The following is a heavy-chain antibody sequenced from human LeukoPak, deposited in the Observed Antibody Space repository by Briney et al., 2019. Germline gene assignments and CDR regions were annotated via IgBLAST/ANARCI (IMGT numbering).Heavy chain of an antibody. CDR3: AKVRCSSTSCPTKTNYGMDV. Sequence: RAGGPLRLSCAASGFTFSSYAMSWVRQAPGKGLEWVSAISGSGGSTYYADSVKGRFTISRDNSKNTLYLQMNSLRAEDTAVYYCAKVRCSSTSCPTKTNYGMDVWGKGTTVTVSS. CDR2: ISGSGGST. J-gene: IGHJ6*04. V-gene: IGHV3-23*01. D-gene: IGHD2-2*01. CDR1: GFTFSSYA.